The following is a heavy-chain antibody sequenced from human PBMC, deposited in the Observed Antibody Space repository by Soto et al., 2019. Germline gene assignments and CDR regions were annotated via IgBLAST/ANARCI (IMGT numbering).Heavy chain of an antibody. CDR3: AKQRSSLEWSPFDP. D-gene: IGHD3-3*01. V-gene: IGHV3-30*18. CDR1: GFAFKSYG. CDR2: IKSDGFST. Sequence: QVKLVESGGGVVQPGRSLRLSCVASGFAFKSYGMHWVRQAPGKGPEWVAVIKSDGFSTDYVDSVKGRFAIFRDNSRNTLYLQRNNLRIEDTGVYYCAKQRSSLEWSPFDPWGHGTRVTVSS. J-gene: IGHJ5*02.